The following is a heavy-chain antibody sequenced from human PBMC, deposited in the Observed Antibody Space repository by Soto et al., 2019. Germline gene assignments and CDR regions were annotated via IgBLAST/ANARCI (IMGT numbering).Heavy chain of an antibody. D-gene: IGHD6-13*01. CDR3: ARGLKAAAGYYYYYYMDV. J-gene: IGHJ6*03. V-gene: IGHV1-18*01. CDR1: GYTFTSYG. Sequence: ASVKVSCKASGYTFTSYGISWVRQAPGQGLEWMGWISAYNGNTNYAQKFQGRVTMTRNTSISTAYMELSSLRSEDTAVYYCARGLKAAAGYYYYYYMDVWGKGTTVTVSS. CDR2: ISAYNGNT.